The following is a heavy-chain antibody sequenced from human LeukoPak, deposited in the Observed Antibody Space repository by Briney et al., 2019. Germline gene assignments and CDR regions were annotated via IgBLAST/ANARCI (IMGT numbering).Heavy chain of an antibody. CDR2: ISGRGGST. Sequence: GGSPRLSCAASGFTFSSYAMSWVRQAPGKGLEWVSAISGRGGSTYYADSVKGRFTISRDNSKNTLYLQMNSLRAEDTAVYYCAKDLEDIVVVPAAPANYMDVWGKGTTVTVSS. CDR1: GFTFSSYA. V-gene: IGHV3-23*01. J-gene: IGHJ6*03. D-gene: IGHD2-2*01. CDR3: AKDLEDIVVVPAAPANYMDV.